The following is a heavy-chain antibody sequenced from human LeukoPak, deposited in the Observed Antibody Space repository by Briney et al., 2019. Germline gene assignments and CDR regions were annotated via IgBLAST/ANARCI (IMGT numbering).Heavy chain of an antibody. CDR3: ARAPVTGHLYFDL. CDR1: GGSITTYH. V-gene: IGHV4-59*01. Sequence: SETLSLTCSVSGGSITTYHWSWIRQPPGKGLEWIGYIYNSGSANYKPSLKSRLTISVDTSKNHFSLKLNSVTAADTAVYYCARAPVTGHLYFDLWGRGTLVTVSS. CDR2: IYNSGSA. J-gene: IGHJ2*01. D-gene: IGHD6-19*01.